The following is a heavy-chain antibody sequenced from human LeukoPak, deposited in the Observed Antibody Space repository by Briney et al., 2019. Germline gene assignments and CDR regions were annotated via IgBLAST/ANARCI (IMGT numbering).Heavy chain of an antibody. CDR3: ARDYTYGFDQ. J-gene: IGHJ4*02. D-gene: IGHD5-18*01. CDR2: INRDGSTI. Sequence: QPGGSLRLSCAASGFTFSSYWMHWVRQAPGKGLVWVSRINRDGSTITYADSVKGRFTISRDNTKDTLYLQMNSLRAEDTAVYYCARDYTYGFDQWGQGTLVTVSS. V-gene: IGHV3-74*01. CDR1: GFTFSSYW.